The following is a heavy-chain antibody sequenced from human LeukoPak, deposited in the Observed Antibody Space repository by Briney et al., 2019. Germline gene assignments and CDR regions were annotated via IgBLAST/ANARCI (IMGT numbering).Heavy chain of an antibody. CDR2: IGDNGGDT. J-gene: IGHJ4*02. CDR3: GRDWKLDY. V-gene: IGHV3-23*01. CDR1: GFTFNNYA. Sequence: GGSLRLSCAASGFTFNNYAMSWVRQAPGKGLEWVSAIGDNGGDTKYAVSVKGRFTISRDNSRSALYLQMNTLRVEDTAIYYCGRDWKLDYWGQGTLVAVSS. D-gene: IGHD1-1*01.